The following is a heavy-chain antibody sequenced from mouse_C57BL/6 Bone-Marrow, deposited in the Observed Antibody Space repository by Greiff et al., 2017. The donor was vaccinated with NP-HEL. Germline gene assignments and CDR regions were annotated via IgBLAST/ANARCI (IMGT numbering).Heavy chain of an antibody. CDR2: ISNGGGST. V-gene: IGHV5-12*01. J-gene: IGHJ1*03. CDR3: ARLHGSSYYWYFDV. Sequence: EVMLVESGGGLVQPGGSLKLSCAASGFTFSDYYMYWVRQTPEKRLEWVAYISNGGGSTYYPDTVKGRFTIPRDNAKNTLYLQMSRLKSEDTAMYYCARLHGSSYYWYFDVWGTGTTVTVSS. D-gene: IGHD1-1*01. CDR1: GFTFSDYY.